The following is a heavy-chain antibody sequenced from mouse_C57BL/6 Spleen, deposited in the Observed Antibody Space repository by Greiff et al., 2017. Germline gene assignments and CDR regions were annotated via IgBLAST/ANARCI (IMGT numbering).Heavy chain of an antibody. CDR2: ISSGGDYI. CDR1: GFTFSSYA. Sequence: EVQGVESGEGLVKPGGSLKLSCAASGFTFSSYAMSWVRQTPEKRLEWVAYISSGGDYIYYADTVKGRFTISRDNARNTLYLQMSSLKSEDTAMXYCTRVLTGTGYFDGWGTGTTVTVSS. D-gene: IGHD4-1*01. J-gene: IGHJ1*03. CDR3: TRVLTGTGYFDG. V-gene: IGHV5-9-1*02.